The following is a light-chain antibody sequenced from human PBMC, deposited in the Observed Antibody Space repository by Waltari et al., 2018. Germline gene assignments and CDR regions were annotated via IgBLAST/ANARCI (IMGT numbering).Light chain of an antibody. CDR2: AIS. Sequence: QSALTQPASVSGSPGQSITISCTGTSSDVGGYKYVSWYQKHPGTAPKLIIYAISDRPPGVSNRFSGSKSGNTASLTISGLQAEDEAYYYCCSYTSSSTIFGGGTKVTVL. CDR1: SSDVGGYKY. J-gene: IGLJ2*01. CDR3: CSYTSSSTI. V-gene: IGLV2-14*03.